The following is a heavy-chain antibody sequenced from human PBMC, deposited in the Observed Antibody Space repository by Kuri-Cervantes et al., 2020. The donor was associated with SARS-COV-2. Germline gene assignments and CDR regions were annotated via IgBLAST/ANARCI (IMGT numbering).Heavy chain of an antibody. J-gene: IGHJ3*02. Sequence: SVKVSCKASGGTFSSYAISWVRQAPGQGLEWMGRIIPILGIANYAQKFQGRVTITTDKSTSTAYMELSSLRSEDTAVYYCARATPSGPTTPGIWGQGTMVTVSS. D-gene: IGHD3-10*01. CDR1: GGTFSSYA. V-gene: IGHV1-69*04. CDR2: IIPILGIA. CDR3: ARATPSGPTTPGI.